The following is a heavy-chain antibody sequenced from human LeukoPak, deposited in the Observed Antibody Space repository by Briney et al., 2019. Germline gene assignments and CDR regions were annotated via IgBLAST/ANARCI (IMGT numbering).Heavy chain of an antibody. CDR1: GFMFGDYA. Sequence: PGRSLRLSCAASGFMFGDYAVTWFRQAPGKGLEWISAISGSGGRTYYVDSVKGRFTISRDNSKNTLYLQMNSLRVEDTAAYYCAKLPVAGLYFDYWGQGTLVTVSS. J-gene: IGHJ4*02. D-gene: IGHD6-19*01. V-gene: IGHV3-23*01. CDR2: ISGSGGRT. CDR3: AKLPVAGLYFDY.